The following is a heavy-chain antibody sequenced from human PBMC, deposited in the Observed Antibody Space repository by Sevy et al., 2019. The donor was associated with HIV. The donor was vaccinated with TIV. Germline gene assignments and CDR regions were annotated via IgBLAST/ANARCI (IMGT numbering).Heavy chain of an antibody. CDR3: AGALYDSSGSFDALDI. J-gene: IGHJ3*02. Sequence: GGSLRLSCVASAFTFSNYAMNWVRQAPGKGLEWVSTIFRGGNGTYYADSVKGRFTISRDNSKDTVYLQLSSLRADDTAVYYCAGALYDSSGSFDALDIWGQGTMVTVSS. V-gene: IGHV3-23*05. D-gene: IGHD3-22*01. CDR1: AFTFSNYA. CDR2: IFRGGNGT.